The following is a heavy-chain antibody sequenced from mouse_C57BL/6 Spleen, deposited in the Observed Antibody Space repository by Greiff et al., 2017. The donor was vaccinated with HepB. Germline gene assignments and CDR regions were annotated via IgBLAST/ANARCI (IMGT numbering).Heavy chain of an antibody. CDR1: GYTFTTYP. CDR2: FHPYNDDT. CDR3: ASRDYEDLSFAY. J-gene: IGHJ3*01. D-gene: IGHD2-4*01. V-gene: IGHV1-47*01. Sequence: VQLQQSGAELVKPGASVKMSCKASGYTFTTYPIEWMKQNHGKSLEWIGNFHPYNDDTKYNEKFKGKATLTVEKSSSTVYLELSRLTSDDSAVYDCASRDYEDLSFAYWGQGTLVTVSA.